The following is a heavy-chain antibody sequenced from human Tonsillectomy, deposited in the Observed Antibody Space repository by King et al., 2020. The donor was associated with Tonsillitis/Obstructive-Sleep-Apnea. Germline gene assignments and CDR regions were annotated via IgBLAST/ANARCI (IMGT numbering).Heavy chain of an antibody. J-gene: IGHJ3*02. CDR3: AGPNSDNAEGGAFDI. Sequence: QLVQSGAEVKKPGESLKISCKGSGYSFTSYWIGWVRQMPGKGLEWMGIIYPGDADTRYSPIFQGQVTISADKPISTAYLQWSSLKAADTAMYYCAGPNSDNAEGGAFDILGQGTLVTVSS. CDR1: GYSFTSYW. CDR2: IYPGDADT. V-gene: IGHV5-51*01. D-gene: IGHD1-26*01.